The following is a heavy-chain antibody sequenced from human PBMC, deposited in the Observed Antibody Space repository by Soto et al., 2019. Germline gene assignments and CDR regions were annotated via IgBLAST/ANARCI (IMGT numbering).Heavy chain of an antibody. Sequence: EVQLLESGGGLIQPGGSLRLSCEASGFTFSNYGMTWVRLAPGKGLEWVSTISGSGGRTFYVDPVKGRFTISRDNSKTTLYLQMNSLRAEDTAVYYCAKEMIASTLADFFDYWGQGTLVTVSS. V-gene: IGHV3-23*01. CDR3: AKEMIASTLADFFDY. CDR2: ISGSGGRT. D-gene: IGHD2-21*01. J-gene: IGHJ4*02. CDR1: GFTFSNYG.